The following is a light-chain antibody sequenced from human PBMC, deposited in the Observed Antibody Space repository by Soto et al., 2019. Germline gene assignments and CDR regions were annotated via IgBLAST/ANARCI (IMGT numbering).Light chain of an antibody. CDR2: AAS. CDR3: QPYGYSPIT. V-gene: IGKV3-20*01. J-gene: IGKJ5*01. Sequence: IVLTQYPGTLSLSPGERCTLSCMAGQSVSSNYLSWYQQKPGQAPRLLIYAASSRATGIPDRFSGSGSGTDFTLTIDGLEPEDFVVYYCQPYGYSPITFGQGTRLDIK. CDR1: QSVSSNY.